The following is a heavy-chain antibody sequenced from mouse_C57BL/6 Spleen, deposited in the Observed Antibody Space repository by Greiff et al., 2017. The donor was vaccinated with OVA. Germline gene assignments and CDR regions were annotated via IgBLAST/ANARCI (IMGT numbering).Heavy chain of an antibody. CDR3: ERHRYGSFDD. V-gene: IGHV1-52*01. D-gene: IGHD1-1*02. J-gene: IGHJ2*01. Sequence: QVQLKQPGAELVRPGSSVKLSCKASGYTFTSYWMHWVKQRPIQGLEWIGNIDPSDSDTHYNQKFKDKATLSVDKSSSTAYMQLGRRTSEDSAVYYYERHRYGSFDDWGKGTTLTVSS. CDR1: GYTFTSYW. CDR2: IDPSDSDT.